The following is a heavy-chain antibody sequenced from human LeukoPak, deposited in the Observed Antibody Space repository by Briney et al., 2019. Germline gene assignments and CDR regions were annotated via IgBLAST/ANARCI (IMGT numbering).Heavy chain of an antibody. CDR2: IDYSGST. CDR1: GGSISSYY. D-gene: IGHD2-15*01. Sequence: SETLSLTCTVSGGSISSYYWNWIRQPPGKGLEWIGYIDYSGSTNYNPSLKSRVTISVDTSKNQFSLKLSSVTAADTAVYYCARLVPCSGGSCYSAGGRDCFDPWGQGTLVTVSS. V-gene: IGHV4-59*08. J-gene: IGHJ5*02. CDR3: ARLVPCSGGSCYSAGGRDCFDP.